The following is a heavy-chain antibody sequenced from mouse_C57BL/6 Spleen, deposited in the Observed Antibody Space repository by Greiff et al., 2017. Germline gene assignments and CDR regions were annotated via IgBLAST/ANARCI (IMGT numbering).Heavy chain of an antibody. J-gene: IGHJ4*01. D-gene: IGHD1-1*01. CDR1: GYTFTSYW. CDR2: IYPGNSDT. V-gene: IGHV1-5*01. CDR3: TGTPPRYNGSSSHAMDY. Sequence: VQLQQSGTVLARPGASVKLSCKTSGYTFTSYWMHWVKQRPGQGLEWIGAIYPGNSDTCYNQKFKGKATLTAVTSASTAYMQLSSLTYEDSAVYDGTGTPPRYNGSSSHAMDYWGQGTSVTVSS.